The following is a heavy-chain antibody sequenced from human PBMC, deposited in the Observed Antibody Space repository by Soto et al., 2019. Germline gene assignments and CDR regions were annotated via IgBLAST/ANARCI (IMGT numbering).Heavy chain of an antibody. D-gene: IGHD3-3*01. J-gene: IGHJ4*02. CDR3: AKVADFWSGYPPSSYFDY. V-gene: IGHV3-23*01. CDR1: GFTFSNYA. Sequence: GGSLRLSCAASGFTFSNYAMSWFRQAPGKGLEWVSSISSSGGGTYYADSVKGRFTISRDISKTTLYLQMNSLRAEDTAIYYCAKVADFWSGYPPSSYFDYWGQGTLVTVSS. CDR2: ISSSGGGT.